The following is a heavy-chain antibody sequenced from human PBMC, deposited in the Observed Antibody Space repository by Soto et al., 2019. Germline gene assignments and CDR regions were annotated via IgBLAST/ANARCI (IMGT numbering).Heavy chain of an antibody. D-gene: IGHD2-21*02. Sequence: EVQLVESGGGLVQAGGSLRLSCVGSGVTATANYMNWVRQAPEKRPEWVSVVYSGGSTYYADSVKGRFTISRRDSEHTLYLQMDSLRPEDTAMYYCARANDFNAFDMWGQGTMVTVSS. V-gene: IGHV3-53*04. CDR1: GVTATANY. CDR2: VYSGGST. CDR3: ARANDFNAFDM. J-gene: IGHJ3*02.